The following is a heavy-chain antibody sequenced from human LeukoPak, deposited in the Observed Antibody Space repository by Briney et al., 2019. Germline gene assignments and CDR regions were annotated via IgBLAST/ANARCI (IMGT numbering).Heavy chain of an antibody. Sequence: SETLSLTCTVPGGSISSSSYYWGWIRQPPGKGLEWIGSIYYSGSTYYNPSLKSRVTISVDTSKNQFSLKLSSVTAADTAVYYCARQGYYYDSSGYRESADFDYWGQGTLVTVSS. J-gene: IGHJ4*02. D-gene: IGHD3-22*01. V-gene: IGHV4-39*01. CDR3: ARQGYYYDSSGYRESADFDY. CDR1: GGSISSSSYY. CDR2: IYYSGST.